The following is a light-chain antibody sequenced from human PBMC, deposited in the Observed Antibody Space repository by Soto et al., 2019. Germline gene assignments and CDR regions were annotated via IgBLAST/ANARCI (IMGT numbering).Light chain of an antibody. CDR1: QGISSY. CDR2: AAS. V-gene: IGKV1-9*01. Sequence: DSQLTQSPSFLSASVGDRVTITCRASQGISSYLAWYQQKPGKAPKLLIYAASTLQSGVPSRFSGSGSGTEFTLTISSLQPEDFATYYCQQLNSFSTFGGGTKVEIK. J-gene: IGKJ4*01. CDR3: QQLNSFST.